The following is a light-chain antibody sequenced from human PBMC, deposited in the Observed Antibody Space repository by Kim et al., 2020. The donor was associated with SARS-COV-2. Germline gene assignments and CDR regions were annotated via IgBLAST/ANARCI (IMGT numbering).Light chain of an antibody. Sequence: SYELTQPPSVSVAPGKTARITCGGNNIGIKSVHWYQQKPSQAPVLVVYDDSDRPSGIPERFSGSNSGNTATLTISRVEAGDEADYYCQVWDSSSDHVVFGGGTQLTVL. J-gene: IGLJ2*01. CDR2: DDS. CDR3: QVWDSSSDHVV. V-gene: IGLV3-21*03. CDR1: NIGIKS.